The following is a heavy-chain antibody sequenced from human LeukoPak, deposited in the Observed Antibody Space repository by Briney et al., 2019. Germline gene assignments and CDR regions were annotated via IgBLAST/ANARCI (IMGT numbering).Heavy chain of an antibody. Sequence: ASVKVSCKTSGGTFSSSAITWVRQAPGQGLEWMGWISAYNGNTNYAQKLQGRVTMTTDTSTSTACMELRSLRSDDTAVYYCARLRYYYDSSRYYNFDYWGQGTLVTVSS. CDR3: ARLRYYYDSSRYYNFDY. D-gene: IGHD3-22*01. J-gene: IGHJ4*02. V-gene: IGHV1-18*01. CDR2: ISAYNGNT. CDR1: GGTFSSSA.